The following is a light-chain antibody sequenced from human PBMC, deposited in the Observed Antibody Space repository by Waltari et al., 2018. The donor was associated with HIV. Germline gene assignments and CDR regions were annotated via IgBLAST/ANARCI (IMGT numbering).Light chain of an antibody. J-gene: IGLJ2*01. CDR2: EVS. Sequence: QSALTQPASVSGSPGQSTTISCTGTSSDVGGYNLPSRYQQHPGKAPKLMIYEVSKRPSGVSNRFSGSKSGNTASLTISGLQAEDEADYYCCAYAGSTTYVIFGGGTKLTVL. CDR1: SSDVGGYNL. CDR3: CAYAGSTTYVI. V-gene: IGLV2-23*02.